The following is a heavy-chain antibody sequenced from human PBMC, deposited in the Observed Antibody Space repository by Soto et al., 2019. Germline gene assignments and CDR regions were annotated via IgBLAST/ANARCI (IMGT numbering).Heavy chain of an antibody. CDR2: IISDTART. Sequence: EVQLLESGGGLVQPGGSLRLSCAASGFPFGRSAMSWVRQAPGMGLEWVSTIISDTARTHYADSVKGRFTISRDSSKNTMFLQMNSLRAADAAVYYCATQDCSGDAGSPPGWGQGTLVTVSS. V-gene: IGHV3-23*01. CDR3: ATQDCSGDAGSPPG. CDR1: GFPFGRSA. J-gene: IGHJ4*02. D-gene: IGHD2-15*01.